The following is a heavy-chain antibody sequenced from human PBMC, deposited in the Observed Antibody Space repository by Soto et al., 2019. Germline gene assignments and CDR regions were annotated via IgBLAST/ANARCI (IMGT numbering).Heavy chain of an antibody. Sequence: GGSLRLSCAASGFTFSSYAMSWVRQAPGKGLEWVSAISGSGGSTYYADSLKGRFTISRDNSKNTLYLQMNSLRAEDTAVYYCAKDPYSSGWYVYFDYWGQGTLVTVSS. CDR1: GFTFSSYA. D-gene: IGHD6-19*01. CDR2: ISGSGGST. CDR3: AKDPYSSGWYVYFDY. J-gene: IGHJ4*02. V-gene: IGHV3-23*01.